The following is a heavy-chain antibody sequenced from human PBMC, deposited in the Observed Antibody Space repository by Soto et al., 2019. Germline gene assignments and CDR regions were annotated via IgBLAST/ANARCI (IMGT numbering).Heavy chain of an antibody. CDR3: VRDGTKTLRDWFDP. CDR2: IYATGAT. V-gene: IGHV4-4*07. Sequence: PAETLTLTCTVSGASISRFYWSWVRKAAGKGLEWIGRIYATGATDYNPSLKSEVMMSVDKSKKQLSLKLRSVTAADTAVHYCVRDGTKTLRDWFDPWGQGISVTVSS. J-gene: IGHJ5*02. CDR1: GASISRFY. D-gene: IGHD1-1*01.